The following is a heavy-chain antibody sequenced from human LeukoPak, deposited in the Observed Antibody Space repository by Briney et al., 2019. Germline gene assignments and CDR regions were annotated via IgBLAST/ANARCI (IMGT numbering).Heavy chain of an antibody. CDR1: GFTFSNYG. J-gene: IGHJ6*04. CDR3: AKGPPVGSFYYDMDV. V-gene: IGHV3-64D*06. CDR2: ISGTGGST. Sequence: GGSLRLSCSGSGFTFSNYGIHWVRQAPGKALEYVSAISGTGGSTYYADSVKGRFTISRDNSKNTLYLQMSGLRGEDTAVYYCAKGPPVGSFYYDMDVWGKGTAVTVSA. D-gene: IGHD1-14*01.